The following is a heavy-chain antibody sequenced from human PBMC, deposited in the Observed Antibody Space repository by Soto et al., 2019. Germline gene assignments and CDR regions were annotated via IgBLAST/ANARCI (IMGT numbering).Heavy chain of an antibody. CDR3: AWDYRAYERHHRFDN. Sequence: QEQLVQSGAEVKKPGASVTISCKASGDTFSRHYIHWVRQAPGQGLEWLGVINPTGASTSYAQKFQGRVTVTRDTSTSTSSMELRSLRSEDTAVYFCAWDYRAYERHHRFDNWGQGTMVTVSS. V-gene: IGHV1-46*03. CDR2: INPTGAST. J-gene: IGHJ3*02. D-gene: IGHD5-12*01. CDR1: GDTFSRHY.